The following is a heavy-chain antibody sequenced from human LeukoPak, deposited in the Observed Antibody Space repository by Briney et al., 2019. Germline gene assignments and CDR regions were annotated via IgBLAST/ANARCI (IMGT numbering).Heavy chain of an antibody. Sequence: SETLSLTCTVSGGSISSYYWSWIRQPPGKGLEWIGYIYYSGSTNYNPSLKSRVTISVDTSKNQFPLKLSSVTAADTAVYYCARHIRYDFWSGYSGTPGAFDIWGQGTMVTVSS. CDR3: ARHIRYDFWSGYSGTPGAFDI. CDR2: IYYSGST. J-gene: IGHJ3*02. D-gene: IGHD3-3*01. CDR1: GGSISSYY. V-gene: IGHV4-59*08.